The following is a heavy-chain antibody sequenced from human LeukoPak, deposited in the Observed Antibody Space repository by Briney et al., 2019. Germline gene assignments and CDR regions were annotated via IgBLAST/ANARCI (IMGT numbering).Heavy chain of an antibody. CDR2: IHPGDSDT. D-gene: IGHD1-14*01. V-gene: IGHV5-51*01. J-gene: IGHJ4*02. CDR1: GYRCASYF. Sequence: ESLKISCKGSGYRCASYFSCGVRQMPGKGLEWMGIIHPGDSDTRYSPSFQGQVTISVDKSVSTSYLQWSSLKASDTAMYFCAGLPHRYFHFWGQGTLVTVSS. CDR3: AGLPHRYFHF.